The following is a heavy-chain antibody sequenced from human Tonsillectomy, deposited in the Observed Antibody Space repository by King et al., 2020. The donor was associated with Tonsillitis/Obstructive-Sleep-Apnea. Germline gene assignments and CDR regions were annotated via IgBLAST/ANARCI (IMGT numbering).Heavy chain of an antibody. V-gene: IGHV4-31*03. Sequence: VQLQESGPGLVKPSQTLSLTCTVSGSSISSGGYYWSWIRQHPGKGLEWIGYIYNSGSTYYNPSLKSRVTISVDTSKNQFSLKLSSVTAADTAVYYCARGVHDRSGYYVPVEYWGQGTLVTVSS. D-gene: IGHD3-22*01. CDR2: IYNSGST. J-gene: IGHJ4*02. CDR3: ARGVHDRSGYYVPVEY. CDR1: GSSISSGGYY.